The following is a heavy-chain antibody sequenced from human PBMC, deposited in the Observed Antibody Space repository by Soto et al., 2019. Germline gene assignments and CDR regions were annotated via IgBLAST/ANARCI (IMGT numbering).Heavy chain of an antibody. D-gene: IGHD7-27*01. Sequence: QVQLQQWGAGLLKPSETLSLTCAVYGGSFSGYYWSWIRQPPGKGLEWIGEINHSGSTNYNPSLKSRVTISVDTSKNQFSLKLSSVTAADTAVYYCARAKTGDPPFYYYYYYMDVWGKGTTVTVSS. V-gene: IGHV4-34*01. J-gene: IGHJ6*03. CDR1: GGSFSGYY. CDR2: INHSGST. CDR3: ARAKTGDPPFYYYYYYMDV.